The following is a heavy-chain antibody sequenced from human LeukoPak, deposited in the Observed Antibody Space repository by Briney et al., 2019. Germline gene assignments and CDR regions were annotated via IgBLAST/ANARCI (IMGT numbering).Heavy chain of an antibody. Sequence: PGRSLRLSCAASGFTFSSYGMHWVRQAPGKGLEWVAVIWYDGSNKYYADSVKGRFTISRDNPKNTLYLQMNSLRAEDTAVYYCAKEHSGYDLGYFDYWGQGTLVTVSS. D-gene: IGHD5-12*01. CDR3: AKEHSGYDLGYFDY. CDR1: GFTFSSYG. V-gene: IGHV3-33*06. J-gene: IGHJ4*02. CDR2: IWYDGSNK.